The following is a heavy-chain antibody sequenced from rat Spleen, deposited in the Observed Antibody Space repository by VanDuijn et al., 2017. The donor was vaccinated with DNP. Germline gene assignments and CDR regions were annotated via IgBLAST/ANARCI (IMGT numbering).Heavy chain of an antibody. J-gene: IGHJ2*01. CDR1: GFNFNDYW. CDR3: ARGPNYGGYADYFDY. V-gene: IGHV4-2*01. D-gene: IGHD1-11*01. CDR2: INKVTSTI. Sequence: EVKLVESGGGLVQPGSSLKLSCAASGFNFNDYWMGWVRQAPGKGLEWFGKINKVTSTISYSPSLKDKLTIPRDSAQNPLYLQMSKLGSEDTAIYYCARGPNYGGYADYFDYWGQGVTVTVSS.